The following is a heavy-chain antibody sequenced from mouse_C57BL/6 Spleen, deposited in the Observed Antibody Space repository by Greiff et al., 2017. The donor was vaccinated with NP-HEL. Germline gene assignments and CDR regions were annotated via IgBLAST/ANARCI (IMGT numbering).Heavy chain of an antibody. CDR1: GYAFTNYL. J-gene: IGHJ3*01. D-gene: IGHD2-5*01. CDR3: ARRKYSNYPGFAY. V-gene: IGHV1-54*01. Sequence: VQLKESGAELVRPGTSVKVSCKASGYAFTNYLIEWVKQRPGQGLEWIGVINPGSGGTNYNEKFKGKATLTADKSSSTAYMQLSSLTSEDSAVYFCARRKYSNYPGFAYWGQGTLVTVSA. CDR2: INPGSGGT.